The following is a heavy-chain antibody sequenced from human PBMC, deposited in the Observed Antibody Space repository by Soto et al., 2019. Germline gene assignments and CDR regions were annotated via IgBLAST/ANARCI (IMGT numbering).Heavy chain of an antibody. CDR1: SGSIDTYY. CDR2: IYYTGST. Sequence: SETLSLTCTVSSGSIDTYYWSCIRQPPGKGLEWIGYIYYTGSTNYNPSLKTRVAISMDTSKNQFSLNLSSVTAADTAVYYCAGGHNWAYFDFCXLGTLVPVSS. J-gene: IGHJ4*02. CDR3: AGGHNWAYFDF. V-gene: IGHV4-59*01. D-gene: IGHD1-20*01.